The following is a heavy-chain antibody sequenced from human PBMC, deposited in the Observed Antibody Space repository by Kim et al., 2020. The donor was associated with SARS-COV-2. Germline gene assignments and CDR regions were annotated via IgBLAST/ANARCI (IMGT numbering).Heavy chain of an antibody. D-gene: IGHD6-19*01. CDR3: AKAGQGQWLIFSEFDI. V-gene: IGHV3-23*02. Sequence: SVKGRFTIARDNDKNTVYLQMNRLTAEDTAVYYCAKAGQGQWLIFSEFDIWGQGTMGTVSS. J-gene: IGHJ3*02.